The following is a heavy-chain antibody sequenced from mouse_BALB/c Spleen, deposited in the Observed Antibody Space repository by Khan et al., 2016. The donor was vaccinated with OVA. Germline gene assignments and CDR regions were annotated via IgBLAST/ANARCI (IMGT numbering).Heavy chain of an antibody. CDR1: GFTFSTYG. J-gene: IGHJ3*01. Sequence: EVKLEESGGDLVKPGGSLKLSCAASGFTFSTYGMSWVRQAPDKRLEWVATVGTGGSYTYYPDSVKGRFTISRDNAKNTLYLQMSGLRSEDTAMFYCTRLAYYYDSEGFAYWGQGTLVTVSA. D-gene: IGHD1-1*01. V-gene: IGHV5-6*02. CDR2: VGTGGSYT. CDR3: TRLAYYYDSEGFAY.